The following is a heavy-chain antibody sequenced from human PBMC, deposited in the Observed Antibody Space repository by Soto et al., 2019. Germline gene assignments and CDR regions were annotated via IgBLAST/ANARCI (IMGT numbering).Heavy chain of an antibody. Sequence: PGGSLRLSCAASGFNFGDLYISWIRQAPGKGLEWVSFISATGETTYYADSVKGRFTISRDNAQKSLDLQLNSLRDEDTAIYYCASQLQVSRRKNYFHFCGKGTLVTVSS. V-gene: IGHV3-11*01. CDR3: ASQLQVSRRKNYFHF. CDR1: GFNFGDLY. J-gene: IGHJ4*02. CDR2: ISATGETT. D-gene: IGHD1-7*01.